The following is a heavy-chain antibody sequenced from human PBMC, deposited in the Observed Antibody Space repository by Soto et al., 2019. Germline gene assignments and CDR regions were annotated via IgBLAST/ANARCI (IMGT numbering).Heavy chain of an antibody. CDR3: ARLVYDTRLNYMYFDF. CDR1: GVSISNRNW. J-gene: IGHJ4*02. CDR2: IFHDGTA. V-gene: IGHV4-4*02. Sequence: SETLSLTCAVSGVSISNRNWWTWIQKYPQRGLEYIGEIFHDGTANYYPSFERRVAISVDTSKNQFSLKLTSVTAADTAIYFFARLVYDTRLNYMYFDFWGQGTLVTVSS. D-gene: IGHD3-10*01.